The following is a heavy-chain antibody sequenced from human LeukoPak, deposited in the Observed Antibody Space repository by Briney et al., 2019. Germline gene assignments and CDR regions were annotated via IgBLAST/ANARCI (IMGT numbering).Heavy chain of an antibody. V-gene: IGHV3-48*03. Sequence: PGGSLRLSCAASGFTFSSYEMNWVRQAPGKGLESVSYISSSGSTIYYADSVKGRFTISRDNAKNSLYLQMNSLRAEDTAVYYCARHHPSYGYRSLVPWGQGTMVTVSS. D-gene: IGHD5-18*01. CDR2: ISSSGSTI. J-gene: IGHJ3*01. CDR1: GFTFSSYE. CDR3: ARHHPSYGYRSLVP.